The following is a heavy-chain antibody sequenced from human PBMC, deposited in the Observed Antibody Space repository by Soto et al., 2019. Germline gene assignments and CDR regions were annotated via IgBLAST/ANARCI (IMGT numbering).Heavy chain of an antibody. Sequence: SETLSLTCTVSGGSISSSSLQWGWIRQPPGRGLDWVGSIFSSGGTYYNPSLKSRVTISVHTSNNQFSLKLSSVTAADTAVYYCARQYYYGSGRQIDRWGQGTLVTVSS. J-gene: IGHJ5*02. CDR2: IFSSGGT. V-gene: IGHV4-39*01. D-gene: IGHD3-10*01. CDR1: GGSISSSSLQ. CDR3: ARQYYYGSGRQIDR.